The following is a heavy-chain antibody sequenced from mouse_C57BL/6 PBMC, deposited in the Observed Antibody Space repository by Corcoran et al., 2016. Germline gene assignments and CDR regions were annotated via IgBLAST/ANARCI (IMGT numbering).Heavy chain of an antibody. V-gene: IGHV1-26*01. CDR1: GYTFTDYY. Sequence: EVQLQQSGPELVKPGASVKISCKASGYTFTDYYMNWVKQSHGKSLEWIGDINPNNGGTSYNQKFKGKATLTVDKSSSTAYMELRILTSEDSAVYYCATAYCGQGTLVTVSA. CDR2: INPNNGGT. CDR3: ATAY. J-gene: IGHJ3*01.